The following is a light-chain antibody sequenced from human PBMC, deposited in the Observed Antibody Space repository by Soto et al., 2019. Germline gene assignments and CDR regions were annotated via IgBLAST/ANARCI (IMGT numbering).Light chain of an antibody. Sequence: QSALTQPASVSGSPGQSIAISYTGTSGDVGLYNLVSWYQQLPGKAPKLIIYEVNERPSGISDRFSGSKSGNTASLTISGLEHEDEADYYCCSYVGSSILMFGGGTKLTVL. CDR1: SGDVGLYNL. CDR2: EVN. J-gene: IGLJ3*02. V-gene: IGLV2-23*02. CDR3: CSYVGSSILM.